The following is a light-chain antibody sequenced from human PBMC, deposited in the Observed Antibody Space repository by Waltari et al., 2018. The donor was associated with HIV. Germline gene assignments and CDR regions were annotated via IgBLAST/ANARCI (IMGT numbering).Light chain of an antibody. CDR2: GNT. J-gene: IGLJ2*01. CDR1: RSNIGAGYD. Sequence: QSVLTQPPSVSGAPGQRVTISCTGSRSNIGAGYDVHWYQQLPGTAPKLLIYGNTNRPSGVPDRFSGSKSGTSASLAITGLQAEDEADYYCQSYDSSLSASVFGEGT. V-gene: IGLV1-40*01. CDR3: QSYDSSLSASV.